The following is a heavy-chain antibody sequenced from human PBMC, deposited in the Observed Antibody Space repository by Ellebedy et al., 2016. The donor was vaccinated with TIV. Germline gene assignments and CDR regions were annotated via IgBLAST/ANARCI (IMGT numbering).Heavy chain of an antibody. CDR2: INQVGSEK. CDR3: ARARIDY. V-gene: IGHV3-7*04. Sequence: PGGSLRLSCAASGFTFSTYWMSWVRQVPGKGLEWVANINQVGSEKYYVESVKGRFTISRDNVKNLLYLQMNSLRVEDTAVYYCARARIDYWGQGTLVSVSS. J-gene: IGHJ4*02. CDR1: GFTFSTYW.